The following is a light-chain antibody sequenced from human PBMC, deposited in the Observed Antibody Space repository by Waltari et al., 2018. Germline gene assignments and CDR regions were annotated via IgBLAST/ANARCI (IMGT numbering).Light chain of an antibody. CDR1: QSVLYSSNNKNY. J-gene: IGKJ1*01. CDR2: WAS. Sequence: DIVMTQSPDSLAVSLGERATINRKSSQSVLYSSNNKNYLAWYQHKSGQPPKLLIYWASTRESGVPDRFSGSGSGTDFSLTINNLQPEDVAVYYCHQYYANPQTFGQGTRVEIK. CDR3: HQYYANPQT. V-gene: IGKV4-1*01.